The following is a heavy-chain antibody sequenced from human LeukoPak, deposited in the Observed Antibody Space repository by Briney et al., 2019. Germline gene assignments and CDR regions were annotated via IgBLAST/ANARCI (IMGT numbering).Heavy chain of an antibody. J-gene: IGHJ6*02. D-gene: IGHD3-3*01. CDR1: GFTFSSHE. Sequence: GGSLRLSCAASGFTFSSHEMNWVRQAPGKGLEWVAVISYDGSNKYYADSVKGRFTISRDNSKNTLYLQMNSLRAEDTALYYCAKAYEYYYYYGMDVWGQGTTVTVSS. CDR3: AKAYEYYYYYGMDV. V-gene: IGHV3-30*18. CDR2: ISYDGSNK.